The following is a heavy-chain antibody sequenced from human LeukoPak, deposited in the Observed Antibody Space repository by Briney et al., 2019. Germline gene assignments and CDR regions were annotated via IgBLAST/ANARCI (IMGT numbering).Heavy chain of an antibody. CDR2: INHSGST. D-gene: IGHD6-6*01. J-gene: IGHJ4*02. V-gene: IGHV4-34*01. CDR3: ARGYSSSARRYDY. CDR1: GGSISSYY. Sequence: PSETLSLTCTVSGGSISSYYWSWIRQPPGKGLEWIGEINHSGSTNYNPSLKSRVTISVDTSKNQFSLKLSSVTAADTAVYYCARGYSSSARRYDYWGQGTLVTVSS.